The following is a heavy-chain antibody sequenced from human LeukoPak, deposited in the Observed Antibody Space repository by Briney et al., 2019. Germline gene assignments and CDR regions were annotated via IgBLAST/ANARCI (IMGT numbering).Heavy chain of an antibody. CDR3: ARTKFGGSPYFDY. CDR2: LYSGGST. D-gene: IGHD3-10*01. V-gene: IGHV3-53*04. Sequence: GGSLRLSCAASGFTVGNNYMSWVRQALGKGLEWVSFLYSGGSTYYADSVKGRFTVSRHNSRNTVFLEMNSLRPEDTAVYYCARTKFGGSPYFDYWGQGTLVTVSS. J-gene: IGHJ4*02. CDR1: GFTVGNNY.